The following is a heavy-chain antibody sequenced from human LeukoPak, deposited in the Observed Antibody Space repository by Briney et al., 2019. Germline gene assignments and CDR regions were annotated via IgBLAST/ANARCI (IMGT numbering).Heavy chain of an antibody. D-gene: IGHD3-16*02. V-gene: IGHV3-48*04. Sequence: GGSLRLSCAASGFTFSTYSMNWVRQAPGKGLEWVSYITSSSSTIYYADSVKGRFTISRDNTKSSLYLQMNSLRAEDTAVYYCASSYLSIGDYWGQGTLVTVSS. CDR1: GFTFSTYS. CDR3: ASSYLSIGDY. CDR2: ITSSSSTI. J-gene: IGHJ4*02.